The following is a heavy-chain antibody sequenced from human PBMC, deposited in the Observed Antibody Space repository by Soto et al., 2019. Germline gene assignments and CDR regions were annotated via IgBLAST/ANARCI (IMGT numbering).Heavy chain of an antibody. D-gene: IGHD6-13*01. J-gene: IGHJ5*02. CDR3: ARSLLTSSWYAGS. Sequence: PSETLSLTCVVSGYSISSGYYWGWIRQPPGKGLEWIGSIYHSGTTYYNPSLKSRVTISLDTSRNQFSLKLTSVTAADTAVCYCARSLLTSSWYAGSWGQGTLVTVSS. CDR1: GYSISSGYY. CDR2: IYHSGTT. V-gene: IGHV4-38-2*01.